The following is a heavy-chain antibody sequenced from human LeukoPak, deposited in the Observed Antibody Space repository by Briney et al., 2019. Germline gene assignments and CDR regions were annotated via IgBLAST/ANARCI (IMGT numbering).Heavy chain of an antibody. CDR3: ARAAGEMATIRY. J-gene: IGHJ4*02. Sequence: GGSLRLSCAASGFTFSSYSMNWVRQAPEKGLELVSSISSSSSYIYYADSVKGRFTISRDNAKNSLYLQMNSLRAEDTAVYYCARAAGEMATIRYWGQGTLVTVSS. CDR2: ISSSSSYI. CDR1: GFTFSSYS. V-gene: IGHV3-21*03. D-gene: IGHD5-24*01.